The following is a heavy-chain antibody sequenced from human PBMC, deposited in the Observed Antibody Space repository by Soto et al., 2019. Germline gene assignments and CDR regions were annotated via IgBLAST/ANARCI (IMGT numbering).Heavy chain of an antibody. V-gene: IGHV4-59*01. Sequence: QVQLQESGPGLVKPSETLSLTCTVSGGSISSYYWSWIRQPPGKGLEWIGYIYYSGSTNYNPSLKSRVTIXVDXSXIQFSLKLSSVTAADTAVYYCARGGRTVTTLYGMDVWGQGTTVTVSS. J-gene: IGHJ6*02. CDR3: ARGGRTVTTLYGMDV. CDR2: IYYSGST. CDR1: GGSISSYY. D-gene: IGHD4-17*01.